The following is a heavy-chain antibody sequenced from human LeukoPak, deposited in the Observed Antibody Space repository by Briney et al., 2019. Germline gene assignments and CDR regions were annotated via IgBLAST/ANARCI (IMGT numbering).Heavy chain of an antibody. CDR3: ARDSGATTRSFDY. V-gene: IGHV1-46*01. CDR1: GYTFTSYY. J-gene: IGHJ4*02. CDR2: INPSGGST. D-gene: IGHD1-26*01. Sequence: ASVKVSCKASGYTFTSYYMHWVRQAPGQGLEWMGIINPSGGSTSYAQKFQGSVTMTRDTSTSTVYMELSSLRSEDTAVYCCARDSGATTRSFDYWGQGTLVTVSS.